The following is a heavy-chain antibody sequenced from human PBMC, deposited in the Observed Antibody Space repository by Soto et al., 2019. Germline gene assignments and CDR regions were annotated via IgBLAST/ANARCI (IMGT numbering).Heavy chain of an antibody. J-gene: IGHJ4*02. D-gene: IGHD4-17*01. V-gene: IGHV3-13*01. CDR2: IGTAGDT. CDR3: ARALAYGGTPYYFDY. Sequence: GGSLRLSCAASGFTFSSYDMHWVRQATGNGLEWVSAIGTAGDTYYPGSVKGRFTISRENAKNSLYLQMNSLRAGDTAVYYCARALAYGGTPYYFDYWGQGTLVTVSS. CDR1: GFTFSSYD.